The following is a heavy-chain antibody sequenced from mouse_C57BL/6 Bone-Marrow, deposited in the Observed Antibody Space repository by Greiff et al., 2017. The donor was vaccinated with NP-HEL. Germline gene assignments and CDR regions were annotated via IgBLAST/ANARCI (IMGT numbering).Heavy chain of an antibody. Sequence: EVQLVESGGGLVQPKGSLKLSCAASGFTFNTYAMHWVRQAPGKGLEWVARIRSKSSNYATYYADSVKDRFTISRDDSQSMLYLQMNNLKTEDTAMYYCVRNYGSSYPYWYFDVWGTGTTVTVSS. J-gene: IGHJ1*03. CDR1: GFTFNTYA. D-gene: IGHD1-1*01. V-gene: IGHV10-3*01. CDR2: IRSKSSNYAT. CDR3: VRNYGSSYPYWYFDV.